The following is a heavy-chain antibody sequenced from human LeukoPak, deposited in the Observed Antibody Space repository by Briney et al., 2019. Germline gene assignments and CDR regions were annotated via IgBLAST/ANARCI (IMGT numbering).Heavy chain of an antibody. CDR2: INPDGRDT. Sequence: PGGSLGLSCVVSGFTFNRCWMNWVRQAPGKGLEWVAHINPDGRDTYYVDSVKGRFTISRDNAKNSLYLQMNSLRAEDTAVYYCARDPGEGWYYFDYWGQGTLVTVSS. D-gene: IGHD2-15*01. J-gene: IGHJ4*02. V-gene: IGHV3-7*01. CDR3: ARDPGEGWYYFDY. CDR1: GFTFNRCW.